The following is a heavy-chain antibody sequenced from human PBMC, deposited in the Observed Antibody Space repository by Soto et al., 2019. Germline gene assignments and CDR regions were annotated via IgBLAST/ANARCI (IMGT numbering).Heavy chain of an antibody. Sequence: QVQLVESGGGLVKPGGSLRLSCVASGFTFSDHYMTWIRQAPGKGLEWLSFISTSSSYTNYADSVKGRFTISRDNAMNSLDLQVYSLRAEDTAVYYCARLRLTGYFDYLGQGTLVTVSS. V-gene: IGHV3-11*05. CDR2: ISTSSSYT. CDR3: ARLRLTGYFDY. CDR1: GFTFSDHY. J-gene: IGHJ4*02.